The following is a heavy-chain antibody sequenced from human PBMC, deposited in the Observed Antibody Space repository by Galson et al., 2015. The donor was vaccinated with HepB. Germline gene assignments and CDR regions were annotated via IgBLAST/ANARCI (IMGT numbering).Heavy chain of an antibody. CDR2: INPNSGGT. D-gene: IGHD2-15*01. CDR1: GYTFTGYY. CDR3: AREGGGYCSGGSCYSYFQH. J-gene: IGHJ1*01. V-gene: IGHV1-2*06. Sequence: SVKVSCKASGYTFTGYYMHWVRQAPGQGLEWMGRINPNSGGTNYAQKFQGRVTMTRDTSISTAYMELSRLRSDDTAVYYCAREGGGYCSGGSCYSYFQHWGQGTLVTVSS.